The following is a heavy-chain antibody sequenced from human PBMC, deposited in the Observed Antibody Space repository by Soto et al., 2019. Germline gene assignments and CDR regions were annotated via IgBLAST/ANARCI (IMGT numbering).Heavy chain of an antibody. D-gene: IGHD3-22*01. CDR1: GGTFSSYA. Sequence: QVQLVQSGAEVKKPGSSVKVSCKASGGTFSSYAISWVRQAPGQGLEWMGGIIPIFGTANYAQKFQGRVTITADESTSTAYMELSSLRSEDTAVYYCARSPYYYDSSGYYYSPYYSDYWGQGTLVTVSS. CDR3: ARSPYYYDSSGYYYSPYYSDY. V-gene: IGHV1-69*01. CDR2: IIPIFGTA. J-gene: IGHJ4*02.